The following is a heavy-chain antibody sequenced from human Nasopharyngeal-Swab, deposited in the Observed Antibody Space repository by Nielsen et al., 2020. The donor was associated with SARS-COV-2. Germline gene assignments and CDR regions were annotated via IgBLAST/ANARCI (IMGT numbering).Heavy chain of an antibody. CDR3: ARMGFELLLWNFDYYMDV. Sequence: WIRQPPGKALEWLGHLFSNDERSYSTSLKSRLTISKDTSKSQVFLTMTNMDPVDTSTYYCARMGFELLLWNFDYYMDVWGKGTTVTVSS. CDR2: LFSNDER. D-gene: IGHD2-2*01. J-gene: IGHJ6*03. V-gene: IGHV2-26*01.